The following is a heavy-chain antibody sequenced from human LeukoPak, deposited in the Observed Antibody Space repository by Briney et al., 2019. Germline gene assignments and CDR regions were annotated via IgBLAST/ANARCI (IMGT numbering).Heavy chain of an antibody. Sequence: GRSLRLSCAASGFTFSSYGIHWVRQAPGKGLEWVAVISYDGSNKYYADSVKGRFTISRDNSKNTLYLQMNSLRAEDTAVYYCAKELHGLDCWGQGTLVTVSS. J-gene: IGHJ4*02. CDR2: ISYDGSNK. CDR1: GFTFSSYG. CDR3: AKELHGLDC. V-gene: IGHV3-30*18.